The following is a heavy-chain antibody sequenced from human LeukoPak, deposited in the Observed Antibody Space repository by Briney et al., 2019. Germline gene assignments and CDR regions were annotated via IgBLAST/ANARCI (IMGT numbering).Heavy chain of an antibody. CDR2: IRYDGSNK. Sequence: GGSLRLSCAASGFTFSSYSMNWVRQAPGKGLEWVAFIRYDGSNKYYADSVKGRFTISRDNSKNTLYLQMNSLRAEDTAVYYCAKDGPPSAGIAVAGTYFDYWGQGTLVTVSS. CDR1: GFTFSSYS. D-gene: IGHD6-19*01. CDR3: AKDGPPSAGIAVAGTYFDY. V-gene: IGHV3-30*02. J-gene: IGHJ4*02.